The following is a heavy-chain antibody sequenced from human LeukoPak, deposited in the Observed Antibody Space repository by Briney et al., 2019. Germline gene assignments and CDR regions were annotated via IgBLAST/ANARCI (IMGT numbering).Heavy chain of an antibody. CDR2: ISGSGGTA. Sequence: GGSLRLSCAASGFTFSIYAMSWVRQAPGKGLEWVSAISGSGGTAYYADSVKGRFTISRDNSKNTLYLQMNSLRAEDTAVYYCARGEYDYGSTSYGHWGQGTLVTVSS. CDR3: ARGEYDYGSTSYGH. CDR1: GFTFSIYA. J-gene: IGHJ4*02. V-gene: IGHV3-23*01. D-gene: IGHD3-10*01.